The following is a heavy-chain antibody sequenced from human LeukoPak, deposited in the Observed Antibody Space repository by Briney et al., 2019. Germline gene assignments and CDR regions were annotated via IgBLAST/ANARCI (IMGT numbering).Heavy chain of an antibody. CDR2: IYTSGST. D-gene: IGHD4-23*01. Sequence: SETLSLTCTVSGGSISSGSYYWSWLRQPAGKGLEWIGRIYTSGSTNYNPSLKSRVTISVDTSKNQFSLKLSSVTAADTAVYYCARNLYGGNSGWDYWGQGTLVTVSS. CDR1: GGSISSGSYY. V-gene: IGHV4-61*02. CDR3: ARNLYGGNSGWDY. J-gene: IGHJ4*02.